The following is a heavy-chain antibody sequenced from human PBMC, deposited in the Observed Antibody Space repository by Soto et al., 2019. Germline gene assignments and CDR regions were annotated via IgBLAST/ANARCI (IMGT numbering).Heavy chain of an antibody. Sequence: EVRLLESGRGLVQPGGSLRLSCATSGFTFSNSAMSWVRQAPGKGLVWVSFISFSGGNTYYADSVKGRFTISGDNSKNTLSLQMNSLRAEDTASYYCANATLRNNTVSVFDYWGQGTLVTVAS. CDR3: ANATLRNNTVSVFDY. J-gene: IGHJ4*02. D-gene: IGHD2-8*02. V-gene: IGHV3-23*01. CDR2: ISFSGGNT. CDR1: GFTFSNSA.